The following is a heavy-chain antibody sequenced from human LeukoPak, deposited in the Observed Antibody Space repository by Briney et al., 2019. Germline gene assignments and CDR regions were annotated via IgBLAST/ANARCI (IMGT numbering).Heavy chain of an antibody. CDR3: ASSRELRDTPHADSSTNDYYYYGMDV. V-gene: IGHV1-69*04. J-gene: IGHJ6*02. D-gene: IGHD1-26*01. Sequence: SVKVSCKASGGTFSSYAISRVRQAPGQGLEWMGRIIPILGIANYAQKFQGRVTITADKSTSTAYMELSSLRSEDTAVYYCASSRELRDTPHADSSTNDYYYYGMDVWGQGTTVTVSS. CDR1: GGTFSSYA. CDR2: IIPILGIA.